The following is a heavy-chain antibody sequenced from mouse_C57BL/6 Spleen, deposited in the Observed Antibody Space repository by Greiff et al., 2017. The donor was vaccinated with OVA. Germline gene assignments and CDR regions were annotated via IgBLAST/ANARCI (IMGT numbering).Heavy chain of an antibody. Sequence: EVQGVESGGGLVQPGGSLKLSCAASGFTFSDYYMYWVRQTPEKRLEWVAYISNGGGSTYYPDTVKGRFTISRDNAKHTLYLQRSRLKSEDTAMYYCARVRGYFEVWGTGTTVTVSS. CDR1: GFTFSDYY. CDR2: ISNGGGST. V-gene: IGHV5-12*01. CDR3: ARVRGYFEV. J-gene: IGHJ1*03.